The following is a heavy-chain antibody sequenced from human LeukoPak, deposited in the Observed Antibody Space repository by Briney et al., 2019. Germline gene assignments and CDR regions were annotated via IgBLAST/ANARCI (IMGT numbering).Heavy chain of an antibody. CDR3: ARDLGSRDGYNPPNLFDN. CDR1: GGTFSSYA. J-gene: IGHJ4*02. CDR2: IIPIFGTA. D-gene: IGHD5-24*01. V-gene: IGHV1-69*06. Sequence: ASVKVSCKASGGTFSSYAISWVRQAPGQGLEWMGGIIPIFGTADYAQKFQGRVTITADKSTSTAYMELSSLTSEDTAVYYCARDLGSRDGYNPPNLFDNWGQGTLVTVSS.